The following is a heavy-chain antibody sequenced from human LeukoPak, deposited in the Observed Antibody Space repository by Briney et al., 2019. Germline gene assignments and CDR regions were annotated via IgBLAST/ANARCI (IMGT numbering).Heavy chain of an antibody. CDR2: ISGGGST. Sequence: GGSLRLSCAASGFTFSSYGMSWVRQAPGKGLEWVSGISGGGSTYYADPVKGRFTISRDKSKNTLYLQMNSLKSEDTAVYYCAKVATYYYDSSGYRYFDYWGQGTLVTVSS. CDR1: GFTFSSYG. CDR3: AKVATYYYDSSGYRYFDY. J-gene: IGHJ4*02. D-gene: IGHD3-22*01. V-gene: IGHV3-23*01.